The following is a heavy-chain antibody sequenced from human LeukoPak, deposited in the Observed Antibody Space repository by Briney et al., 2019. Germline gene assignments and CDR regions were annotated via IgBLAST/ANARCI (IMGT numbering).Heavy chain of an antibody. V-gene: IGHV3-23*01. CDR3: AKASSSSWLKWFDT. Sequence: GGSLRLSCAASGFTFSSYAISWVRQAPGKGLDGVSSISGSGGSTYYADSVKGRLTISRDNSKNTLYLQMNSLRAEDTAVYSCAKASSSSWLKWFDTWGQGTLVTVSS. CDR1: GFTFSSYA. D-gene: IGHD6-13*01. CDR2: ISGSGGST. J-gene: IGHJ5*02.